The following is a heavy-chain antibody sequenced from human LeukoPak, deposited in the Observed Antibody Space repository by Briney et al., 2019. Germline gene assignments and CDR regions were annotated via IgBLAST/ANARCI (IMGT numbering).Heavy chain of an antibody. D-gene: IGHD3-16*01. V-gene: IGHV3-53*04. CDR1: GFTVSSHD. Sequence: GGSLRLSCAASGFTVSSHDMSWVRQAPGKGLEWVSVINMGGNTFYVDSVKGRFTISRHTSKNTLYLQMNSLRPEDTAVYYCVRVGDEVAYTRGYLDYWGQGTLVTVSS. J-gene: IGHJ4*02. CDR3: VRVGDEVAYTRGYLDY. CDR2: INMGGNT.